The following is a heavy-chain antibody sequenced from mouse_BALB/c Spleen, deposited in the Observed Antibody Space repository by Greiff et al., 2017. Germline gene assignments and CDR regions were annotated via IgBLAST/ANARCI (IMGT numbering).Heavy chain of an antibody. J-gene: IGHJ4*01. CDR2: ISSGSSTI. CDR3: ARYSAMDY. CDR1: GFTFSSFG. V-gene: IGHV5-17*02. Sequence: EVMLVESGGGLVQPGGSRKLSCAASGFTFSSFGMHWVRQAPEKGLEWVAYISSGSSTIYYADTVKGRFTISRDNPKNTLFLQMTSLRSEDTAMYYCARYSAMDYWGQGTSVTVSS.